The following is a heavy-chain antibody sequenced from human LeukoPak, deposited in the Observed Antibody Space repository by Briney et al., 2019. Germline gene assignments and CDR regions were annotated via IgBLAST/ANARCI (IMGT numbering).Heavy chain of an antibody. CDR1: GGSISSGDYY. CDR2: IYYSGST. D-gene: IGHD3-22*01. V-gene: IGHV4-30-4*08. J-gene: IGHJ5*02. CDR3: ARTQYYYDSSGYSTGGFDP. Sequence: SETLSLTCTVSGGSISSGDYYWGWIRQPPGKGLEWIGYIYYSGSTYYNPSLKSRVTISVDTSKNQFSLKLSSVTAADTAVYYCARTQYYYDSSGYSTGGFDPWGQGTLVTVSS.